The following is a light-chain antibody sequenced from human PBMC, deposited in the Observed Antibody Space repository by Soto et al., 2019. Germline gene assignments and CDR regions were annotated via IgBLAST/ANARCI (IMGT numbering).Light chain of an antibody. CDR2: AAS. CDR1: QSIRSY. V-gene: IGKV1-39*01. J-gene: IGKJ4*01. Sequence: DIQMTQSPSSLSASVGDRVTITCRASQSIRSYLNWYQQKPGNAPNLLIYAASSLQSGIPHRFSGSGSGTDFNLTISNLQPEDFAAYYCQQNYSVPQAFGGGTKVEIK. CDR3: QQNYSVPQA.